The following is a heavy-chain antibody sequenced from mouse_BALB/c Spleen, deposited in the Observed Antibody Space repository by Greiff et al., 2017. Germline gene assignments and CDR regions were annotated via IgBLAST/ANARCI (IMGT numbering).Heavy chain of an antibody. Sequence: EVQGVESGGGLVQPGGSLKLSCAASGFTFSSYGMSWVRQTPDKRLELVATINSNGGSTYYPDSVKGRFTISRDNAKNTLYLQMSSLKSEDTAMYYCARDAPLGNYDYWGQGTTLTVSS. CDR3: ARDAPLGNYDY. D-gene: IGHD2-1*01. J-gene: IGHJ2*01. CDR2: INSNGGST. CDR1: GFTFSSYG. V-gene: IGHV5-6-3*01.